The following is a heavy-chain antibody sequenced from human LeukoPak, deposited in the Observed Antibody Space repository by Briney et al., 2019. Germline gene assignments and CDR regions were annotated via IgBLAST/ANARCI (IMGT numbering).Heavy chain of an antibody. V-gene: IGHV3-23*01. Sequence: PGGSLRLSCAASVFTFSSSSMSWVRQAPGKGLEWVSVISGSGGSTDYADSVKGRFTISRDNSKNTLYLQMNSLRAEDTAVYYCAKGSGWYVWGQGTLVTVSS. D-gene: IGHD6-19*01. CDR1: VFTFSSSS. J-gene: IGHJ4*02. CDR2: ISGSGGST. CDR3: AKGSGWYV.